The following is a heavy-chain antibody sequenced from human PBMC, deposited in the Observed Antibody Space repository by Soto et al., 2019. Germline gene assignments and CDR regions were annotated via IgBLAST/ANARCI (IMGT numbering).Heavy chain of an antibody. V-gene: IGHV4-59*01. D-gene: IGHD3-16*01. CDR3: ARDSSLGFPDY. CDR2: IYYSGSA. Sequence: SETLSLTCTVSGGSIDSYYWSWIRQPPGKGLEWIGYIYYSGSANYNPSLKSRVTMSVDTSKNQFSLKLNSVTAADTAVYYCARDSSLGFPDYWGQGTLVTVSS. CDR1: GGSIDSYY. J-gene: IGHJ4*02.